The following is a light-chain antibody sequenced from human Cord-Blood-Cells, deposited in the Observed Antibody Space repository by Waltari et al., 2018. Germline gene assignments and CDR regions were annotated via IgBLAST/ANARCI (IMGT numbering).Light chain of an antibody. V-gene: IGLV1-47*01. CDR1: SSNIGSNY. CDR2: RNN. J-gene: IGLJ1*01. Sequence: QSVLTQPPSASGTPGQRVTISCSGSSSNIGSNYVYWYQQLPGTAPKPLISRNNQRPSGFPDRVSGSKSGTSASRAISGLRSEDEADYYCAAWDDSLSGHNYVFGTGTKVTVL. CDR3: AAWDDSLSGHNYV.